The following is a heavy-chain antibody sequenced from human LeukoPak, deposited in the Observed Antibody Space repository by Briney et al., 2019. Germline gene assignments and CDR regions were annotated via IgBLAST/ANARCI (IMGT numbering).Heavy chain of an antibody. CDR3: AREQGLTSPGGDH. CDR2: INPSDGTR. CDR1: GYTFTYYY. V-gene: IGHV1-46*01. J-gene: IGHJ4*02. Sequence: ASVKDSCKASGYTFTYYYIHWVRQAPGQGLEWMGVINPSDGTRNYAQKFQGRVTMTRDTSTSTVYMELSSLRSEDTAVYYCAREQGLTSPGGDHWGQGTLVTVSS. D-gene: IGHD4-23*01.